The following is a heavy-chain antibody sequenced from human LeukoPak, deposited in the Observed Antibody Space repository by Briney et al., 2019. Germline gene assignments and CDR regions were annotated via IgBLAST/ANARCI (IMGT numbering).Heavy chain of an antibody. Sequence: SETLSLTCTVSGGSISSYYWSWIRQPPGKGLEWIGYIYYSGSTNYNPSLKSRVTISIDTSKNQFSLNLTSVTAADTAVYYCARGGLGGITAYSNYLSDYWGQGTLVTVSS. V-gene: IGHV4-59*08. CDR3: ARGGLGGITAYSNYLSDY. J-gene: IGHJ4*02. CDR1: GGSISSYY. CDR2: IYYSGST. D-gene: IGHD4-11*01.